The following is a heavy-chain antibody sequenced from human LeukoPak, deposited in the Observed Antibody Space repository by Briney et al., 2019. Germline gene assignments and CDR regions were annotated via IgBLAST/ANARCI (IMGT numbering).Heavy chain of an antibody. CDR3: VGVGGYDSSGFLDY. V-gene: IGHV3-30-3*01. Sequence: GRSLRLSCAASGFIFSDNAMHWVRQAPGKGLEWVARISYDGSNTYYADSVKGRFTVSRDNSKNTLYLQMNSLSRDDTAVYYCVGVGGYDSSGFLDYWGQGTLVTVSS. CDR1: GFIFSDNA. J-gene: IGHJ4*02. CDR2: ISYDGSNT. D-gene: IGHD3-22*01.